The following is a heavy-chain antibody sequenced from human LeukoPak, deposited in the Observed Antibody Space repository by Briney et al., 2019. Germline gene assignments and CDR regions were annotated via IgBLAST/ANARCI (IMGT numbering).Heavy chain of an antibody. V-gene: IGHV3-30*04. CDR2: ISYDGSSK. J-gene: IGHJ3*02. D-gene: IGHD2-2*03. CDR3: ARVDDLDAFDI. Sequence: PGRSLRLSCAASGFTFSSYAMHWVRQAPGKGLEWVAVISYDGSSKYYADSVKGRFTIFRDNSKNTLFLQINSLRPEDTAVYYCARVDDLDAFDIWGQGTLVTVSS. CDR1: GFTFSSYA.